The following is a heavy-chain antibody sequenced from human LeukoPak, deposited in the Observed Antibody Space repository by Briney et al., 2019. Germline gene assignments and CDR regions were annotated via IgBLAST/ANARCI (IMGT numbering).Heavy chain of an antibody. CDR3: ARGGGYTAEFDF. D-gene: IGHD3-16*01. CDR1: GGSISSGDYS. CDR2: IYHSGST. Sequence: TLSLTCAVSGGSISSGDYSWSWIRQPPGKGLEWIGYIYHSGSTYYNPSLKSRITISIDRSKNQFSLSLSSVTAADTAIYYCARGGGYTAEFDFWGQGTLVTVSS. J-gene: IGHJ4*02. V-gene: IGHV4-30-2*01.